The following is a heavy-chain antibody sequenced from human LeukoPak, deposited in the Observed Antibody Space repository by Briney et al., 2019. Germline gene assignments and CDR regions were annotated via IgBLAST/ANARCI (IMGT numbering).Heavy chain of an antibody. D-gene: IGHD6-19*01. J-gene: IGHJ4*02. CDR2: FSGNGGGT. V-gene: IGHV3-23*01. Sequence: GGSLRLSCAASGFTFSSFAMSWVRQAPGKGLEWVSGFSGNGGGTYYADSVKGRFTISRDNSKNTLYLQMNGLRAEDTAVYYCAKDSQWLALVYYFDYWGQGTLVTVSS. CDR3: AKDSQWLALVYYFDY. CDR1: GFTFSSFA.